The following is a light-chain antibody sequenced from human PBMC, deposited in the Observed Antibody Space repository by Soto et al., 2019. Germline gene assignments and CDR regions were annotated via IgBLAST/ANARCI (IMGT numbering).Light chain of an antibody. Sequence: GTLSLSQGERATLSCRASQSVSSNYLAWYQQKPGQAPRLLIYGASSRATGIPDRFSGSGSGTDFTLTISRLEPEDFAVYYCQQYGSSSTFGQGTRLENK. CDR3: QQYGSSST. CDR1: QSVSSNY. CDR2: GAS. J-gene: IGKJ5*01. V-gene: IGKV3-20*01.